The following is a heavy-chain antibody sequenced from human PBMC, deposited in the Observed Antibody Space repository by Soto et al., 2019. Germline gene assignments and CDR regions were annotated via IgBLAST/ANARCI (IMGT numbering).Heavy chain of an antibody. CDR2: ITSSGSTI. D-gene: IGHD1-26*01. Sequence: PGVSLRLSYTASGVHFSYYYMIWLRQAPGKGLEWVSYITSSGSTIYYADSVKGRFTISRDNSRNMLFLQMNSLRPDDTAVYYCARAPSGSYPEFDYWGQGTLVTVSS. CDR1: GVHFSYYY. CDR3: ARAPSGSYPEFDY. J-gene: IGHJ4*02. V-gene: IGHV3-11*04.